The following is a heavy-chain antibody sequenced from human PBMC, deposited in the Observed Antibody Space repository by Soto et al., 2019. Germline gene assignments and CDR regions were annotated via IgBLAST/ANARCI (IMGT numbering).Heavy chain of an antibody. J-gene: IGHJ4*02. Sequence: PGGSLRLSCAASGFTFSSHNMSWVRQAPGKGLEWVSVIYSGGSTYYADSVKGRFTISRDNSKNTLYLQMNSLRAEDTAVYYCARCLTLDYYDPSAGIYDYWGQGTLVTVSS. V-gene: IGHV3-53*01. D-gene: IGHD3-22*01. CDR1: GFTFSSHN. CDR2: IYSGGST. CDR3: ARCLTLDYYDPSAGIYDY.